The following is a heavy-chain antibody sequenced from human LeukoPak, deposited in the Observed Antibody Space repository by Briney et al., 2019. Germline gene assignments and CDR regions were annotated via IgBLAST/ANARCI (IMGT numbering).Heavy chain of an antibody. V-gene: IGHV4-34*01. CDR2: INHSGST. CDR3: ARTKYYYDSPGVY. Sequence: SETLSLTCAVYGGSFSGYYWSWIRQPPGKGLEWIGEINHSGSTNYNPSLKSRVTISVDTSKNQFSLKLSSVTAADTAVYYCARTKYYYDSPGVYWGQGTLVTVSP. D-gene: IGHD3-22*01. J-gene: IGHJ4*02. CDR1: GGSFSGYY.